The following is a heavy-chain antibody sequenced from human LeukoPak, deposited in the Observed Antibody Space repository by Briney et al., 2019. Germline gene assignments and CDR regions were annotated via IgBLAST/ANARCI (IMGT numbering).Heavy chain of an antibody. CDR3: ARSIYDSINFDY. CDR2: IYSGGST. CDR1: GFTVSSNY. Sequence: GGSLRLSCAASGFTVSSNYMSWVRQAPGKGLEWVSVIYSGGSTYYADSAKGRFTISRDNSKNTLYLQMNSLRAEDTAVYYCARSIYDSINFDYWGQGTLVTVSS. V-gene: IGHV3-53*01. J-gene: IGHJ4*02. D-gene: IGHD3-22*01.